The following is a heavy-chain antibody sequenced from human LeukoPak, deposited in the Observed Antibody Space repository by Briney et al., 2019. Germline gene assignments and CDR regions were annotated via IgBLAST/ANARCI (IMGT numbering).Heavy chain of an antibody. D-gene: IGHD2-2*01. CDR1: GYTFTSYA. CDR3: ARNSDIVVVPAQGWDNWFDP. J-gene: IGHJ5*02. Sequence: ASVKVSCKASGYTFTSYAMHWVRQAPGQRLEWMGWINAGNGNTKYSQKFQGRVTITRDTSPSTAYMELSSLRSEDTAVYYCARNSDIVVVPAQGWDNWFDPWGQGTLVTVSS. V-gene: IGHV1-3*01. CDR2: INAGNGNT.